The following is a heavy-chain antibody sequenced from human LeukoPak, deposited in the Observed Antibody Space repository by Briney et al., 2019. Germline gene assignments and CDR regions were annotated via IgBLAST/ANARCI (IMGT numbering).Heavy chain of an antibody. V-gene: IGHV4-31*03. J-gene: IGHJ4*02. CDR3: AREKAGSTGSIDS. Sequence: SETLSLTCTVSGGSISSGAYYWSWIRQHPGKGLEWIGYIYYSGSAYYNPSLKSRLTISVDTSKNQFSLKLSSVTAADTAVYYCAREKAGSTGSIDSWGQGTLVTVSS. CDR1: GGSISSGAYY. CDR2: IYYSGSA. D-gene: IGHD2-2*01.